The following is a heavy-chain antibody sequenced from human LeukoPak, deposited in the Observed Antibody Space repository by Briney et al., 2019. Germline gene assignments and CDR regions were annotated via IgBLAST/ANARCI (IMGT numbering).Heavy chain of an antibody. Sequence: GGSLRLSCAASGFTFSSYAMSWVRQAPGKGLEWVSAISGSGGSTYYADSVKGRFTISRDNSKNTLYLQMNSLRVEDTAVYYCAGSRLSAEYFQFWGQGTLVAVSS. CDR3: AGSRLSAEYFQF. V-gene: IGHV3-23*01. CDR1: GFTFSSYA. CDR2: ISGSGGST. J-gene: IGHJ1*01.